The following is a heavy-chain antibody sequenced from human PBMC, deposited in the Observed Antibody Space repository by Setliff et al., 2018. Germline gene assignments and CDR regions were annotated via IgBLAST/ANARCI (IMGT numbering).Heavy chain of an antibody. V-gene: IGHV4-34*01. Sequence: PSETLSLTCTVYGVSFSDCYWGWVRQSPGKGLDRIGEINHSGTTNYDPSLEGRISISVDTSKNQFSLILRSVTAADTAVYYCARGRMRGSCSGPSCTYDPFDIWGQGTPVTVSS. CDR3: ARGRMRGSCSGPSCTYDPFDI. D-gene: IGHD2-2*01. J-gene: IGHJ3*02. CDR1: GVSFSDCY. CDR2: INHSGTT.